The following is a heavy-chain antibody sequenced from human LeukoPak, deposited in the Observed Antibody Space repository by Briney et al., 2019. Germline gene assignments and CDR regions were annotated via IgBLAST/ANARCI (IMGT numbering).Heavy chain of an antibody. CDR3: ARDLGQYYDTSDNWFDP. J-gene: IGHJ5*02. D-gene: IGHD3-22*01. CDR2: ISSSSSYI. CDR1: GFTFSSYS. Sequence: GGSLRLSCAASGFTFSSYSMNWVRQAPGKELEWVSSISSSSSYIYYADSVKGRFTISRDNAKNSLYLQMNSLRAEDTAVYYCARDLGQYYDTSDNWFDPWGQGTLVTVSS. V-gene: IGHV3-21*01.